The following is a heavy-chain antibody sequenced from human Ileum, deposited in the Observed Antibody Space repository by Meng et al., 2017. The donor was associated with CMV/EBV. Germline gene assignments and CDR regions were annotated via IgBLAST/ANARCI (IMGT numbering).Heavy chain of an antibody. J-gene: IGHJ4*02. CDR2: IFTEDNSA. V-gene: IGHV3-74*01. D-gene: IGHD7-27*01. Sequence: GGSLRLSCAASGSSFSNSWMIWVRRAPGKGLEWVSHIFTEDNSARYADSVRGRFTISRDNAKNRVYLQMNSLRVEDTAVYYCLRDRPHWERGQGTLVTVSS. CDR3: LRDRPHWE. CDR1: GSSFSNSW.